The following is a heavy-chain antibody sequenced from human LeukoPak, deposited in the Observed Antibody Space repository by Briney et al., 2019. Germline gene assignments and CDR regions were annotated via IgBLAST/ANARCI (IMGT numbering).Heavy chain of an antibody. CDR3: ARDLTAGPPPYYYYMDV. J-gene: IGHJ6*03. D-gene: IGHD2-8*02. Sequence: PGGSLRLSCAASGFTFSSYSMNWVRQAPGKGLEWVPYISSSSSTIYYADSVKGRFTISRDNAKNSLYLQMNSLRAEDTAVYYCARDLTAGPPPYYYYMDVWGKGTTVTVSS. CDR1: GFTFSSYS. CDR2: ISSSSSTI. V-gene: IGHV3-48*01.